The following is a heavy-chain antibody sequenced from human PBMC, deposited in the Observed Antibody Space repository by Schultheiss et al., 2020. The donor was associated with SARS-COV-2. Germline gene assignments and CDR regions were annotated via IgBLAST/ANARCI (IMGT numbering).Heavy chain of an antibody. CDR2: ISSSGSTI. Sequence: GGSLRLSCAVYGGSFSGYYMSWIRQAPGKGLEWVSYISSSGSTIYYADSVKGRFTISRDNSKNTLYLQMNSLRAEDTAVYYCARDRRGIAVAEGDYWGQGTLVTVSS. V-gene: IGHV3-11*04. J-gene: IGHJ4*02. CDR1: GGSFSGYY. CDR3: ARDRRGIAVAEGDY. D-gene: IGHD6-19*01.